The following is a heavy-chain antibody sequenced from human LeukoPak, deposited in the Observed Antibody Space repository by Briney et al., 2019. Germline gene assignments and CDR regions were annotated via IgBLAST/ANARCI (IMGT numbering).Heavy chain of an antibody. J-gene: IGHJ4*02. CDR3: ARHRGYCSSTSCYYIDY. Sequence: SETLSLTCTVSGGSISSGGYYWSWIRQHPGKGLEWIGYIYYSGSTYYNPSLKSRVTISVDTSKNQFSLKLSSVTAADTAVYYCARHRGYCSSTSCYYIDYWGQGTLVTVSS. V-gene: IGHV4-31*03. D-gene: IGHD2-2*01. CDR2: IYYSGST. CDR1: GGSISSGGYY.